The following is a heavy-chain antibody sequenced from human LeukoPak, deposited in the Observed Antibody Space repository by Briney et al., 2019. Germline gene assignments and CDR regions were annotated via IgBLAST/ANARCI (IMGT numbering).Heavy chain of an antibody. CDR2: IKQDGSEK. D-gene: IGHD6-19*01. V-gene: IGHV3-7*01. CDR1: GITFSRYW. CDR3: AGGAGWTSDI. Sequence: GGSLRLSCAASGITFSRYWMNWVRQAPGKGLEWLANIKQDGSEKYYVDSVKGRFTISRDNAQNLVYLQLNSLRADDTAVYYCAGGAGWTSDIWGQGTLVIVSS. J-gene: IGHJ3*02.